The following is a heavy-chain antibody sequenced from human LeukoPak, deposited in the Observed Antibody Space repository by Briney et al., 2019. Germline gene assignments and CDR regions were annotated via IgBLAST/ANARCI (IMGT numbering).Heavy chain of an antibody. CDR1: GYTFSNYA. CDR3: ARGGDYGDYVFDY. J-gene: IGHJ4*02. Sequence: GASVKVSYKASGYTFSNYAMNWVRQAPGQGLEWMGWINTNTGNPTYAQGFTGRFVLSLDTSVSTAYLQISSLKAEDTAVYYCARGGDYGDYVFDYWGQGTLVTVSS. CDR2: INTNTGNP. V-gene: IGHV7-4-1*02. D-gene: IGHD4-17*01.